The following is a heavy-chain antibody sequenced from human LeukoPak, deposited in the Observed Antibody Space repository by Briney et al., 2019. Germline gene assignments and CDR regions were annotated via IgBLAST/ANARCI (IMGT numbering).Heavy chain of an antibody. CDR3: AKDVAYGDYGGDYYYGMDV. CDR2: ISGSGGST. CDR1: GFTFSSYA. D-gene: IGHD4-17*01. J-gene: IGHJ6*02. V-gene: IGHV3-23*01. Sequence: GGSLRLSCAASGFTFSSYAMSWVRQAPGKGPEWVSAISGSGGSTYYADSVKGRFTISRDNSKNTLYLQMNSLRAEDTAVYYCAKDVAYGDYGGDYYYGMDVWGQGTTVTVSS.